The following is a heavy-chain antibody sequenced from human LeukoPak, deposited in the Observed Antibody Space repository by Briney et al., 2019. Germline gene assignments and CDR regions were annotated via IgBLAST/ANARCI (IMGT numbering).Heavy chain of an antibody. D-gene: IGHD3-10*01. Sequence: GGSLRLSCAASGFNVSNNYMNWVRQAPGKGLEWVSGIFSSGPTYYADSVKGRFTISRDTSKNALYLQMNSLRAEDTAVYYCAISGLGFGEFRGLDYWGQGTLVTVSS. CDR2: IFSSGPT. CDR3: AISGLGFGEFRGLDY. J-gene: IGHJ4*02. CDR1: GFNVSNNY. V-gene: IGHV3-53*01.